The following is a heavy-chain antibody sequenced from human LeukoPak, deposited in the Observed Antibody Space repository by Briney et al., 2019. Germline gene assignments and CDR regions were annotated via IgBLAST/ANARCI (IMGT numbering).Heavy chain of an antibody. CDR2: IYSGGST. J-gene: IGHJ5*02. D-gene: IGHD3-3*01. Sequence: GGSLRLSCAASGFTFSTYDLNWVRQAPGKGLEWVSVIYSGGSTYYADSVKGRFTISRDNAKDTLYLQMSSLRDEDTAVYYCVSDLCGGDDQWGRGTLVTVSS. V-gene: IGHV3-66*01. CDR1: GFTFSTYD. CDR3: VSDLCGGDDQ.